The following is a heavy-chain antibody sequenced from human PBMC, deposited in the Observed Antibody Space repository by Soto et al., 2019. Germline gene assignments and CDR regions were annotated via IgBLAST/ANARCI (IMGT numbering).Heavy chain of an antibody. CDR2: IKQDGSEK. Sequence: GESLKISCAASGFTFSSYWMSWVRQAPGKGLEWVANIKQDGSEKYYVDSVKGRFTISRDNAKNSLYLQMNSLRAEDTAVYYCARDRGRGDLDVWGKGTTVTVSS. CDR1: GFTFSSYW. CDR3: ARDRGRGDLDV. J-gene: IGHJ6*04. D-gene: IGHD3-16*01. V-gene: IGHV3-7*01.